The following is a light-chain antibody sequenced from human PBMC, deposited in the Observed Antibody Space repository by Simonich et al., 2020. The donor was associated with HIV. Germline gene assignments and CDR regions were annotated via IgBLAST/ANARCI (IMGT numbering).Light chain of an antibody. V-gene: IGKV3-15*01. Sequence: EIVMTQSAATLSVSPGERATLSCRDSQSVSSNLAWYQQKPGQAPRLLIFGASTRATGIPARFSGSGSGTEFTLTISSMQSEDFAVYYCQQYNNWPLTFGPGTKVDIK. CDR2: GAS. CDR3: QQYNNWPLT. J-gene: IGKJ3*01. CDR1: QSVSSN.